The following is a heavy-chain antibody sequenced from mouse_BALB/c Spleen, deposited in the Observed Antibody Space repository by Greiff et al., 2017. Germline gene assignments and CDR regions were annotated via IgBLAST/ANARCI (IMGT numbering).Heavy chain of an antibody. J-gene: IGHJ4*01. CDR3: TKANWGSMDY. Sequence: QVQLQQPGAELVRPGASVKLSCKASGYTFTSYWINWVKQRPGQGLEWIGNIYPSDSYTNYNQKFKDKATLTVDKSSSTAYMQLSSPTSEDSAVYYCTKANWGSMDYWGQGTSVTVSS. D-gene: IGHD4-1*01. CDR1: GYTFTSYW. CDR2: IYPSDSYT. V-gene: IGHV1-69*02.